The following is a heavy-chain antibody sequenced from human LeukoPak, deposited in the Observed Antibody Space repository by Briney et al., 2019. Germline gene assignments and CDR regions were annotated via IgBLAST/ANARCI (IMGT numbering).Heavy chain of an antibody. CDR1: GFTFSNAY. Sequence: GGSLRLSCAASGFTFSNAYMNWVRQAPGKGLEWVGRIKPKTDGETTEYAAPVKDRFSISRDDSKNTLYLQMDNLKTEDTAIYYCSTPSFWGQGTLVTVSS. CDR2: IKPKTDGETT. V-gene: IGHV3-15*07. CDR3: STPSF. J-gene: IGHJ4*02.